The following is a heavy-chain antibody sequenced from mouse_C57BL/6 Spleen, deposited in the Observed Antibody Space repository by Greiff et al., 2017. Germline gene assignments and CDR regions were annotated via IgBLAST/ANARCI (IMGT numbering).Heavy chain of an antibody. J-gene: IGHJ3*01. D-gene: IGHD2-4*01. CDR1: GFTFNTYA. CDR2: IRSKRSNYAT. V-gene: IGHV10-3*01. Sequence: EVKLVESGGGLVQPKGSLKLSCAASGFTFNTYAMHWVRQAPGKGLEWVARIRSKRSNYATYYADSVKDRFTISRDDSPSMHYLQMNNLKTEDTAMYYCARDFYYDDDGGFAYWGQGTLVTVSA. CDR3: ARDFYYDDDGGFAY.